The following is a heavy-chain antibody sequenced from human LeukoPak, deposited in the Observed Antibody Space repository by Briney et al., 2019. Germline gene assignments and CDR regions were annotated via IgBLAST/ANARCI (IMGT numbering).Heavy chain of an antibody. J-gene: IGHJ1*01. D-gene: IGHD3-22*01. CDR2: ISSSGSTI. V-gene: IGHV3-48*03. CDR3: AGQYYYDSSGYYDAYFQH. CDR1: GFTFSSYE. Sequence: GGSLRLSCAASGFTFSSYEMNWVRQAPGKGLEWVSYISSSGSTIYYADSVRGRFTISRDNAKNSLYLQMNSLRAEDTAVYYCAGQYYYDSSGYYDAYFQHWGQGTLVTVSS.